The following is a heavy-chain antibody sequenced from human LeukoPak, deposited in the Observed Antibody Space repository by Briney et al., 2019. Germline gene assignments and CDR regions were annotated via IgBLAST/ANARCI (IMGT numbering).Heavy chain of an antibody. CDR1: GFTFSDYG. CDR3: ARGGGAGRPIDY. CDR2: IWCDGSNK. V-gene: IGHV3-33*01. D-gene: IGHD1-26*01. J-gene: IGHJ4*02. Sequence: PGTSMRLSCAASGFTFSDYGMHWVRQAPGKGLEWVAVIWCDGSNKYYADSVKGRFTISRDNSKNTLYLQMNSLRAEDTAVYYCARGGGAGRPIDYWGQGTLVTVS.